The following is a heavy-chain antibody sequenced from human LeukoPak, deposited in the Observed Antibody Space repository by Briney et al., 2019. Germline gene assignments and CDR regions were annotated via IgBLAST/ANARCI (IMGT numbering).Heavy chain of an antibody. J-gene: IGHJ4*02. CDR2: ISSSGRNI. Sequence: PGGSLRLSCAASGFTFSNYEFNWVRQAPGKGLEWVSYISSSGRNIYYADSVKGRFTISRDNAKNSLYLQMNSLRAEDTAVYYCARDREYYFDSWGQGTLVTVSS. CDR1: GFTFSNYE. V-gene: IGHV3-48*03. CDR3: ARDREYYFDS.